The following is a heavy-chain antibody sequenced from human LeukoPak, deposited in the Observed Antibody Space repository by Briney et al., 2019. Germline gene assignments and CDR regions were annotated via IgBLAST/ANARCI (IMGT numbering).Heavy chain of an antibody. CDR3: AKCFAHYYDSSGYWAIGY. CDR2: IRYDGSHK. V-gene: IGHV3-30*02. CDR1: GFTFSSYG. Sequence: GGSLRLSCAASGFTFSSYGMHWVRQAPGKGLEWVALIRYDGSHKYYADSVKGRFTISRDNSKNTLYLQMNSLRAEDTAVYYCAKCFAHYYDSSGYWAIGYWGQGTLVTVSS. J-gene: IGHJ4*02. D-gene: IGHD3-22*01.